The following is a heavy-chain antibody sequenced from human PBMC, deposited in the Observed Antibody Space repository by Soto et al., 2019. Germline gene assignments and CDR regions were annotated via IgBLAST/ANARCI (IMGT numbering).Heavy chain of an antibody. CDR2: IWYDGSNK. CDR3: ARAVGPFDY. V-gene: IGHV3-33*01. J-gene: IGHJ4*02. D-gene: IGHD1-26*01. CDR1: GFDFSTYG. Sequence: QVQLVESGGGVVQPGRSLRLSCAASGFDFSTYGMHWVRQAPGKGPEWVAVIWYDGSNKYYADSVRGRFIISRDNSKSTLFLQLNSLRGDDTAVYYCARAVGPFDYWGQGTLVTVSS.